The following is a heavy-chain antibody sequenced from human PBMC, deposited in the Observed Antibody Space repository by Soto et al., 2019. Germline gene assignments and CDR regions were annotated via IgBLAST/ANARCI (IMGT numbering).Heavy chain of an antibody. CDR3: AIDRVGATNSGAAFDI. V-gene: IGHV1-24*01. D-gene: IGHD1-26*01. CDR2: FDPEDDET. CDR1: GYTLTELS. Sequence: ASVKVSCKVSGYTLTELSMHWVRQAPGKGLEWMGGFDPEDDETIYAQNFQGRVTMTEDTSTDTAYMELSSLRSEDTAVYYCAIDRVGATNSGAAFDIWGQGTMVTVSS. J-gene: IGHJ3*02.